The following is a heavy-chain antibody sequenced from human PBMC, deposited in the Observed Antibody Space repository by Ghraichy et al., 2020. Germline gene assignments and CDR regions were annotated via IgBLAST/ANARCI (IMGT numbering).Heavy chain of an antibody. Sequence: SQTLSLTCTVSGGSISSSSYYWGWIRQPPGKGLEWIGSIYYSGTTYYNPSLKSRVTISVDTSKNQFSLKLSTVTAADTAVYYCARQGIWFGELLNYYGMDFWGQGTTVTVSS. J-gene: IGHJ6*02. V-gene: IGHV4-39*01. D-gene: IGHD3-10*01. CDR3: ARQGIWFGELLNYYGMDF. CDR2: IYYSGTT. CDR1: GGSISSSSYY.